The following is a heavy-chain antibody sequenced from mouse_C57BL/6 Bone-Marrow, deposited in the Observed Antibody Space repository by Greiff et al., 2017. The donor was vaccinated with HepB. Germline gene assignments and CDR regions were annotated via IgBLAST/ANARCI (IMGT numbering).Heavy chain of an antibody. V-gene: IGHV3-6*01. J-gene: IGHJ2*01. CDR3: ARVNGYGDYFDY. CDR1: GYSITSGYY. CDR2: ISYDGSN. Sequence: EVQRVESGPGLVKPSQSLSLTCSVTGYSITSGYYWNWIRQFPGNKLEWMGYISYDGSNNYNPSLKNRISITRDTSKNQFFLKLNSVTTEDTATYYCARVNGYGDYFDYWGQGTTLTVSS. D-gene: IGHD2-2*01.